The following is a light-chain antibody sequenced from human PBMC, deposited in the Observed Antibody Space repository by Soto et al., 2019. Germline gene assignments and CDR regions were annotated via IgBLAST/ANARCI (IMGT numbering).Light chain of an antibody. CDR3: QSYHSSLGGSRV. Sequence: QSVLTQPPSVSGAPGQRVTISCTGSSSNIGAGYDVHWYQQLPGTAPKLLIYGNSNRPSGVPDRFSGSKSRTSASLAITGLQAVDVADYDCQSYHSSLGGSRVFRLGTQLTVL. CDR1: SSNIGAGYD. CDR2: GNS. V-gene: IGLV1-40*01. J-gene: IGLJ3*02.